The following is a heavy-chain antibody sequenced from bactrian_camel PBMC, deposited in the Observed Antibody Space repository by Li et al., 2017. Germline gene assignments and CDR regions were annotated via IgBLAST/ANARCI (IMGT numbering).Heavy chain of an antibody. J-gene: IGHJ6*01. CDR1: GFTYAKYC. CDR2: VTSNGHT. V-gene: IGHV3S55*01. D-gene: IGHD1*01. CDR3: AADDGGICPKHHLDHPDFDY. Sequence: QLVESGGTSVRTGGSLSLSCVASGFTYAKYCGGWFRQAPGKDREMVATVTSNGHTSYADSVKGRFTISKDNDKYTLFLQMTALADEDTAMYYCAADDGGICPKHHLDHPDFDYEGHGTQVTVS.